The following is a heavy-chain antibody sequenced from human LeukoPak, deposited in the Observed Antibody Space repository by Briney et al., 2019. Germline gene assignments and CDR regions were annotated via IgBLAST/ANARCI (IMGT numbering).Heavy chain of an antibody. V-gene: IGHV3-7*01. D-gene: IGHD1-7*01. CDR2: IKRDGSEK. J-gene: IGHJ4*02. Sequence: GGPLRLSCAASGFTFSDHWMSWVRQAPGKGLEWVANIKRDGSEKYYVDSVKGRFTISRDNAKNSLFLQMTSLRVEDTAVYYCARDNWELRGFDYWGQGTLVTVSS. CDR3: ARDNWELRGFDY. CDR1: GFTFSDHW.